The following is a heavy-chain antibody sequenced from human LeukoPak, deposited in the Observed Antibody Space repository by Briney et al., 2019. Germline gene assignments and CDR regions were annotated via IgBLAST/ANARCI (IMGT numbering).Heavy chain of an antibody. J-gene: IGHJ4*02. D-gene: IGHD4-17*01. CDR3: AREDADYTFSFDF. Sequence: ASVKVSCKASGYTFTRKYMHWVRQAPGPGLEWMGIINPRGGSTTYAQKFQGRLTMTRDTSTSTVYMELSSLRSEDTAVYYCAREDADYTFSFDFWGQGTLVTVSS. CDR2: INPRGGST. V-gene: IGHV1-46*01. CDR1: GYTFTRKY.